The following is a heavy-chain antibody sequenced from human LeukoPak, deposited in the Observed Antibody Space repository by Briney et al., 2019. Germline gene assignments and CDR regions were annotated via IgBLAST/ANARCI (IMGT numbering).Heavy chain of an antibody. CDR1: GFTFSSYA. D-gene: IGHD2-15*01. CDR2: ISGSGGDST. Sequence: LSGGSLRLSCAASGFTFSSYAMSWVRQAPGKGLEWVSAISGSGGDSTYYTDSVKGRFTISRDNSKDTLYLQMNSLRAEDTAVYFCAKAAAGGGFHYYGMDVWGQGTTVTVSS. J-gene: IGHJ6*02. CDR3: AKAAAGGGFHYYGMDV. V-gene: IGHV3-23*01.